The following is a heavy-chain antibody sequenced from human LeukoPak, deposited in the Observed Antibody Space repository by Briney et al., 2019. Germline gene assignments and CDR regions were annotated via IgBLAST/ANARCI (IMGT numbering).Heavy chain of an antibody. CDR1: GGSISSYY. D-gene: IGHD4-23*01. J-gene: IGHJ3*02. V-gene: IGHV4-59*01. CDR2: IFYTGST. CDR3: ATLTGGDDAFDI. Sequence: KSSETLSLTCTVSGGSISSYYWSWIRQPPGKGLEWIGYIFYTGSTNYNPSLKSRVTISVLTSMNRFSLKLSSVTAADTAVYYCATLTGGDDAFDIWGQGTMVTVSS.